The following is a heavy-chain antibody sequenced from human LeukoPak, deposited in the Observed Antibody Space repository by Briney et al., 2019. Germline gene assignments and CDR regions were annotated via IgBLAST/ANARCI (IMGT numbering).Heavy chain of an antibody. J-gene: IGHJ4*02. Sequence: SETLSLTCTVSGGSISSSSYYWGWIRQPPGKGLEWIGSIYYSGSTYYNPSLESRVTISVDTSKNQFSLKLSSVTAADTAVYYCARRNYYSDYWGQGTLVTVSS. CDR2: IYYSGST. CDR3: ARRNYYSDY. V-gene: IGHV4-39*01. D-gene: IGHD4-11*01. CDR1: GGSISSSSYY.